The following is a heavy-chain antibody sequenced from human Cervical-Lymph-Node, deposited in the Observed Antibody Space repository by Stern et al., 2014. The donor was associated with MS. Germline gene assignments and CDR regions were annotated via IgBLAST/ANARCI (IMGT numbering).Heavy chain of an antibody. J-gene: IGHJ4*02. V-gene: IGHV3-74*01. CDR1: GFTFSHYW. D-gene: IGHD3-16*01. CDR3: ARDNYGTDY. CDR2: ITSDGSST. Sequence: EMQLGESGGDLVQPGGSLRLSCVASGFTFSHYWMQWVRQAPGKGLVWVSHITSDGSSTTYADSVKGRFTVSRDNAKNTLYLQMDSLRAEDTAVYFCARDNYGTDYWGQGTLVTVSS.